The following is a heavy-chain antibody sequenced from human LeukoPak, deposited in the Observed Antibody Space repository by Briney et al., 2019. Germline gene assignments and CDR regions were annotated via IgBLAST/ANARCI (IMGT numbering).Heavy chain of an antibody. CDR2: IIMGGGRT. CDR1: GSELTTYS. V-gene: IGHV3-23*01. D-gene: IGHD6-13*01. CDR3: ARCMVLSQGWCNWFDP. Sequence: GGSLRPSCALSGSELTTYSTTCARHDPAKWLEWVSSIIMGGGRTSYADSVKSRFTISRDNSENTLHLQMNNLRVEDTARYFCARCMVLSQGWCNWFDPWGQGTLVTVSS. J-gene: IGHJ5*02.